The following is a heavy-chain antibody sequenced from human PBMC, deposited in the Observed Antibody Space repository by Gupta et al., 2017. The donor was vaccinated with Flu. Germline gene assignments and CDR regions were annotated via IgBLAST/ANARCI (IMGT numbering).Heavy chain of an antibody. Sequence: QVQLVESGGGLVQPGRSLRLSCAASGFSFSSYGMSGVRQAPGKGLEWVAVISYEGSNYYYADSVKGRFTVSRDDSKNTLYLQMNSLRVEDTAVYYCAKDPGFDSSGYYYRGEYFDYWGQGTLVTVSS. D-gene: IGHD3-22*01. CDR2: ISYEGSNY. V-gene: IGHV3-30*18. CDR3: AKDPGFDSSGYYYRGEYFDY. CDR1: GFSFSSYG. J-gene: IGHJ4*02.